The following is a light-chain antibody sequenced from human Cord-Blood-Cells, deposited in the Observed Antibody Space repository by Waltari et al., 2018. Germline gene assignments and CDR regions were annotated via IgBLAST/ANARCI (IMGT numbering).Light chain of an antibody. CDR3: QVWDSSSDHVV. CDR2: YDS. Sequence: SYVLTQPPSVSVAPGKTARITCGGNNIASKNVHWYQQKPGQAPVLVIYYDSDRPSGIPERFSGSNSGNTATLTISRVEAGDEADYYCQVWDSSSDHVVFGGGTKLTVL. J-gene: IGLJ2*01. V-gene: IGLV3-21*04. CDR1: NIASKN.